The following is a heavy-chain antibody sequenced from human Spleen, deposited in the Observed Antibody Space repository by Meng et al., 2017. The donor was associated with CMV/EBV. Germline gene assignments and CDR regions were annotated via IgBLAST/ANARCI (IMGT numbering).Heavy chain of an antibody. CDR3: AFYDIRIYDAFDV. J-gene: IGHJ3*01. CDR1: GYSLTELS. D-gene: IGHD3-9*01. Sequence: ASVKVSCKVSGYSLTELSIHWVRQAPGKGLEWMGGFDPEDGEAIYAQEFQGRVTMNQDTSADTAYMELSSLRSEDTAIYYCAFYDIRIYDAFDVWGQGTMVTVSS. CDR2: FDPEDGEA. V-gene: IGHV1-24*01.